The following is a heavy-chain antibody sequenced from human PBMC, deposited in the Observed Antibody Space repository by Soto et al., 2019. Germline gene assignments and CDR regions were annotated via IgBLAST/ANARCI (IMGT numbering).Heavy chain of an antibody. CDR3: AKVLHGSGSYGYYYGMDV. D-gene: IGHD3-10*01. J-gene: IGHJ6*02. CDR2: ISGSGGST. CDR1: GFTFSSYA. Sequence: EVQLLESGGGLVQPGGSLRLSCAASGFTFSSYAMSWVRQAPGKGLEWVSAISGSGGSTYYADSVKGRFTISRDNSKYTLYLEMNRRRAEDTVIYYCAKVLHGSGSYGYYYGMDVWGQGTTVTVSS. V-gene: IGHV3-23*01.